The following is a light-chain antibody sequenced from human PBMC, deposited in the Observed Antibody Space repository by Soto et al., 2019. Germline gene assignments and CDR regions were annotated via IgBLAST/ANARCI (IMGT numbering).Light chain of an antibody. CDR2: GAS. V-gene: IGKV3-20*01. CDR3: QQYGSSPIT. CDR1: QSVSSSY. Sequence: SLFAHAPGTLSLSPGERATLSWQVSQSVSSSYLAWYQQKPGQAPRLLIYGASSRATGIPDRFSGSGSGTDFTLTVSRLEPEDFAVYYCQQYGSSPITFGQGTRLENK. J-gene: IGKJ5*01.